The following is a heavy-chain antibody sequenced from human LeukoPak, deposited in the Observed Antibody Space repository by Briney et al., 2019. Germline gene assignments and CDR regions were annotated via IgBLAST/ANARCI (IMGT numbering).Heavy chain of an antibody. CDR1: GGSISSSSYY. V-gene: IGHV4-39*07. CDR3: ARVNMVRGVIPHFDY. CDR2: IYYSGST. D-gene: IGHD3-10*01. Sequence: SETLSLTCTVSGGSISSSSYYGGWIRQPPGKGLEWIVSIYYSGSTYYNPSLKSRVTISVDTSKNQFSLKLSSVTAADTAVYYCARVNMVRGVIPHFDYWGQGTLVTVSS. J-gene: IGHJ4*02.